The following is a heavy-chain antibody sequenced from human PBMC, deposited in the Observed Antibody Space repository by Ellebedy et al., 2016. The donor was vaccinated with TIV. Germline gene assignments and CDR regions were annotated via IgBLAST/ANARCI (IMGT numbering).Heavy chain of an antibody. CDR1: GFTFTSSA. CDR3: AADADIAAAGTI. Sequence: SVKVSCXASGFTFTSSAVQWVRQARGQRLEWIGWIVVGSGNTNYAQKFQESVTITRDMSTSTAYMELSSLRSEDTAVYYCAADADIAAAGTIWGQGTMVTVSS. V-gene: IGHV1-58*01. J-gene: IGHJ3*02. D-gene: IGHD6-13*01. CDR2: IVVGSGNT.